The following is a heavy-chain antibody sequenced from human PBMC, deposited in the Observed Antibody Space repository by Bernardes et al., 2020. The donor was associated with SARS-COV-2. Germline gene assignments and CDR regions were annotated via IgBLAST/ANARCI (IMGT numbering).Heavy chain of an antibody. V-gene: IGHV3-21*01. Sequence: GGSLRLSCAASGFTFSSYSMNWVRQAPGKGLEWVSSISRRCDYMYYADSMKGRFTISRDNAKNSLYLQINSLRAEDTAVYYCARDPRCMPGMECYFDYWGQGTPVTVSS. CDR2: ISRRCDYM. J-gene: IGHJ4*02. CDR1: GFTFSSYS. CDR3: ARDPRCMPGMECYFDY. D-gene: IGHD3-3*01.